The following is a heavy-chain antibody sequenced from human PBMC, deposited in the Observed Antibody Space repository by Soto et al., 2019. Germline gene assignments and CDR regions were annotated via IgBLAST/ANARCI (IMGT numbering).Heavy chain of an antibody. V-gene: IGHV3-48*01. Sequence: GGSLRLSCAASGFTFSSYSMNWVRQAPGKGLEWVSYISSSSSTIYYADSVKGRFTISRDNAKNSLYLQMNSLRAEDTAVYYCARDWEAAAGTHYYGLDVWGQGTTVTVSS. J-gene: IGHJ6*02. CDR2: ISSSSSTI. CDR1: GFTFSSYS. D-gene: IGHD6-13*01. CDR3: ARDWEAAAGTHYYGLDV.